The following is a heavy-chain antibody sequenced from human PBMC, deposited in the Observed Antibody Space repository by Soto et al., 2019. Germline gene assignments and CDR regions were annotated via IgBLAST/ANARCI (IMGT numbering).Heavy chain of an antibody. Sequence: PSETLSLTCTVSGGSISSYYWSWIRQPPGKGLEWIGYIYYSGSTNYNPSLKSRVTISVDTSKNQFSLKLSSVTAADTAVYYCARGRGSGSSFYYYGMDGWGQGTTVTVSS. CDR3: ARGRGSGSSFYYYGMDG. V-gene: IGHV4-59*01. J-gene: IGHJ6*02. CDR2: IYYSGST. CDR1: GGSISSYY. D-gene: IGHD3-10*01.